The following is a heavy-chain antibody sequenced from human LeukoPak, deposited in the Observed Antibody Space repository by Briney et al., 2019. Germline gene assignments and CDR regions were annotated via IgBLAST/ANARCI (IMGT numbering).Heavy chain of an antibody. CDR2: MIPILGIA. CDR3: ARGCSGGSCYWFQDY. Sequence: SVKVSCKASGGTFSSYAISWVRQAPGQGLEWMGRMIPILGIANYAQKFQGRVTITADKSTSTAYMELRSLRSDDTAVYYCARGCSGGSCYWFQDYWGQGTLVTVSS. J-gene: IGHJ4*02. CDR1: GGTFSSYA. D-gene: IGHD2-15*01. V-gene: IGHV1-69*04.